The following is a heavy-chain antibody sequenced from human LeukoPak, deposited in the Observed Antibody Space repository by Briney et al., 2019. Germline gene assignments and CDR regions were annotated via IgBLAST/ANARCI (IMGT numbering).Heavy chain of an antibody. Sequence: GGSLRLSCAASGFSFSSYSMNWVRQAPGKGLEWVSSISSSSSYIYYADSVKGRFTISRDNAKNSLYLQMNSLRAEDTAVYYCARESRLSYSSGWYFDYWGQGTLVTVSS. V-gene: IGHV3-21*01. J-gene: IGHJ4*02. D-gene: IGHD6-19*01. CDR1: GFSFSSYS. CDR3: ARESRLSYSSGWYFDY. CDR2: ISSSSSYI.